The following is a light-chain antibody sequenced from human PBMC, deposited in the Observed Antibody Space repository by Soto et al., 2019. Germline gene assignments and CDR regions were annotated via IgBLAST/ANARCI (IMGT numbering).Light chain of an antibody. V-gene: IGLV1-40*01. CDR3: SSYTSSSYV. CDR1: SSNIGTHYD. J-gene: IGLJ1*01. CDR2: GSS. Sequence: QSVLTQPPSVSGAPGQRVTISCTGSSSNIGTHYDVHWYQQLPGTAPKLLIYGSSNRPSGVPDRFSGSKSGTSASLAITGLQAEDEADYYCSSYTSSSYVFGTGTKVTVL.